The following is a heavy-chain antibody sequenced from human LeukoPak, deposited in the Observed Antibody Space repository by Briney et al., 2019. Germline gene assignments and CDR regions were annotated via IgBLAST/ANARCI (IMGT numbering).Heavy chain of an antibody. V-gene: IGHV4-38-2*02. CDR1: GSSISNGYY. J-gene: IGHJ4*02. D-gene: IGHD6-13*01. Sequence: SETLSLTCNVSGSSISNGYYWGWIRQPPEKGLKWIGSIYHSGDTYSKPSLKSRVTISVDKSKNQFSLKLTSVTAADTAVHYCARATGAGTVDYWGQGTLVTVSS. CDR2: IYHSGDT. CDR3: ARATGAGTVDY.